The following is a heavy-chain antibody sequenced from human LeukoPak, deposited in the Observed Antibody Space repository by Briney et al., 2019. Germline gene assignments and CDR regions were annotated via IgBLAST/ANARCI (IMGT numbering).Heavy chain of an antibody. J-gene: IGHJ4*02. V-gene: IGHV1-18*01. CDR2: INANNSET. CDR1: GYSFTTFS. Sequence: ASVKVSCKTAGYSFTTFSIAWVRQAPGQGLEWMGWINANNSETHYAQKFHDTVTMTTDTSTNTAYMELRGLKSDDSAMYYCSRDSTSGAVVDFNYWGQGTLVTVSS. D-gene: IGHD3-16*01. CDR3: SRDSTSGAVVDFNY.